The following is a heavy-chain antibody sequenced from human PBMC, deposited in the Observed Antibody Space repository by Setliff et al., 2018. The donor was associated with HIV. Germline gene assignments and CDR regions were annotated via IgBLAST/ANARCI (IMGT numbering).Heavy chain of an antibody. Sequence: GSLRLSCAASGFTFSSYAMHWVRQAPGKGLEYVSAISSNGGSTYYADSVKGRFTISRDNSKNTLYLQMGSLRAEDMAVYYCARDLAGTQTYGLDYWGQGTLVTVSS. CDR3: ARDLAGTQTYGLDY. D-gene: IGHD1-26*01. CDR2: ISSNGGST. V-gene: IGHV3-64*02. J-gene: IGHJ4*02. CDR1: GFTFSSYA.